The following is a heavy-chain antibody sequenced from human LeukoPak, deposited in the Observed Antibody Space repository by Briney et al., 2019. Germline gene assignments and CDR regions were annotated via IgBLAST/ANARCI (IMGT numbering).Heavy chain of an antibody. Sequence: PGGSLRLSCAASGFTFTGHAIHWVRQAPGKGLEWLALIWYDGTYRHYADSVKGRFTISRDNSKNTVYLEMNSLRAEDTAVYYCAKDGEWLRLEGCFDYWGQGTLVTVSS. J-gene: IGHJ4*02. CDR3: AKDGEWLRLEGCFDY. D-gene: IGHD5-12*01. V-gene: IGHV3-30*02. CDR2: IWYDGTYR. CDR1: GFTFTGHA.